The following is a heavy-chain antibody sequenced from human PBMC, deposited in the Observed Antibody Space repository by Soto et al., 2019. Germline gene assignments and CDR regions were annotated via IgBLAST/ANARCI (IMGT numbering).Heavy chain of an antibody. CDR1: GFSLSTSGMC. Sequence: SGPTLVNPTQTLTLTCTFSGFSLSTSGMCVSWIRQPPGKALEWLARIDWDDDKYYSTSLKTRLTISKDTSKNQVVLTMTNMDPVDTATYYCARIMSVAGLDYYYYYMDVWGKGTTVTVSS. D-gene: IGHD6-19*01. V-gene: IGHV2-70*11. CDR3: ARIMSVAGLDYYYYYMDV. J-gene: IGHJ6*03. CDR2: IDWDDDK.